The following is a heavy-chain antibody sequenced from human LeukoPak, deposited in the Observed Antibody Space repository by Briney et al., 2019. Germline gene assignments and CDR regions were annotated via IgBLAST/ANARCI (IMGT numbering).Heavy chain of an antibody. CDR1: GGSIRSGTYC. J-gene: IGHJ6*03. V-gene: IGHV4-30-2*01. CDR2: IYHSGNT. Sequence: SQTLSLTCSVSGGSIRSGTYCWSWIRQPPGKGLEWIGYIYHSGNTYYNPSLKSRVTMSVDRSKNQFSLKVNSVTAADTAVYYCARGEKVYHMDGWGKGTTVIVSS. CDR3: ARGEKVYHMDG.